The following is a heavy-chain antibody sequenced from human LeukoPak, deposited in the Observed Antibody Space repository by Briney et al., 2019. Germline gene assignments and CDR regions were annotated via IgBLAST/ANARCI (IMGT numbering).Heavy chain of an antibody. Sequence: PGGSLRLSCAASGFTFSSYGMHWVRQAPGKGLEWVAVIWYDGSNKYYADSVKGRFTISRDNSKNTLYLQMNSLRAEDTAVYYCARDLGDSSGYARHHSYFDYWGQGTLVTVSS. CDR2: IWYDGSNK. D-gene: IGHD3-22*01. J-gene: IGHJ4*02. V-gene: IGHV3-33*01. CDR3: ARDLGDSSGYARHHSYFDY. CDR1: GFTFSSYG.